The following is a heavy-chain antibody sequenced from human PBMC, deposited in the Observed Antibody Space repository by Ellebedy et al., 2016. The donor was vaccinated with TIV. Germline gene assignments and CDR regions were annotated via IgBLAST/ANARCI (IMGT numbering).Heavy chain of an antibody. CDR2: IYYSGST. V-gene: IGHV4-39*01. J-gene: IGHJ4*02. CDR3: ARGGPVLLWFGELLGPGVDY. D-gene: IGHD3-10*01. CDR1: GGSISSSSYY. Sequence: GSLRLSXTVSGGSISSSSYYWGWIRQPPGKGLEWIGSIYYSGSTYYNPSLKSRVTISVDTSKNQFSLKLSSVTAADTAVYYCARGGPVLLWFGELLGPGVDYWGQGTLVTVSS.